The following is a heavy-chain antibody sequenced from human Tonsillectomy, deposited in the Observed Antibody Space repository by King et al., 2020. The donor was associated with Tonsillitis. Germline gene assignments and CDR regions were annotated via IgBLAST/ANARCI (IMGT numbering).Heavy chain of an antibody. Sequence: VQLVESGGGVVQPGRSLRLSCAASGFTFSSYGMHWVRQAPGKGLEWVAVISYVGSNKYYADSVKGRFTISGDNSKNTLYLQMNSLRAEDTAVYYCAKDLFTFRSGSYFCVDYWGQGTLVTVSS. V-gene: IGHV3-30*18. J-gene: IGHJ4*02. D-gene: IGHD1-26*01. CDR1: GFTFSSYG. CDR2: ISYVGSNK. CDR3: AKDLFTFRSGSYFCVDY.